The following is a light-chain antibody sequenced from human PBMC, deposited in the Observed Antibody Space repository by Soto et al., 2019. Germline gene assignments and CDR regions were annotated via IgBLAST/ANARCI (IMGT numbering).Light chain of an antibody. V-gene: IGLV2-14*03. CDR2: DVN. J-gene: IGLJ1*01. CDR1: STDADGHDY. Sequence: QSVLTQPASVSGSPGQSIAISCIGVSTDADGHDYVSWYQQHPGQAPKVVIFDVNNRPSGVSDRFSGSKSGSTASLTISGLPAEDEADYYCSSYTASSPFYLFGTGTKLTVL. CDR3: SSYTASSPFYL.